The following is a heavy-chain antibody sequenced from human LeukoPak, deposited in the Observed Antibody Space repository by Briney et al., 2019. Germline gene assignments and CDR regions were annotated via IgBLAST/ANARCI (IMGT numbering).Heavy chain of an antibody. CDR2: MSNSGHT. D-gene: IGHD6-13*01. CDR1: GGSVSSGNYY. J-gene: IGHJ4*02. CDR3: ARVSAAGTGPDY. V-gene: IGHV4-61*01. Sequence: SETLSLTCTVSGGSVSSGNYYWSWIRQPPGKGLEWIGFMSNSGHTNSTPSLKSRVTISVDTSKNQFSLKLNSVTAADTAVYYCARVSAAGTGPDYWGQGTLVTVSS.